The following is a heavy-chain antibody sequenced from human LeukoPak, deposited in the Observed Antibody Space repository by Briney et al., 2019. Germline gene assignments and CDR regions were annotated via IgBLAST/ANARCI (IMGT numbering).Heavy chain of an antibody. Sequence: PSETLSLTCTVSGGSISSYYWSWIRQPPGKGLEWIGYIYYSGSTNYNPSLKSRATISVDTSKKQFSLKLSSVTAADTAVYYCARRSMVRTAGYYYGMDVWGQGTTVTVSS. CDR3: ARRSMVRTAGYYYGMDV. CDR2: IYYSGST. J-gene: IGHJ6*02. D-gene: IGHD4/OR15-4a*01. CDR1: GGSISSYY. V-gene: IGHV4-59*08.